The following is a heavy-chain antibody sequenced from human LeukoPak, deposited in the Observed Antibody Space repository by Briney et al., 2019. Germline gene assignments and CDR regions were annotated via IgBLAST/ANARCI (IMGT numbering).Heavy chain of an antibody. CDR3: ASFEDEGNYFDY. Sequence: SETLSLTCAVSGGSFTDYQWNWIRQSPGKGLEWIGDTSHSGSTTYNPSLESRVTISVDTSKNQFSLKLRSVTAADTAVYYCASFEDEGNYFDYWGQGTLVTVSS. D-gene: IGHD2-15*01. CDR1: GGSFTDYQ. J-gene: IGHJ4*02. V-gene: IGHV4-34*01. CDR2: TSHSGST.